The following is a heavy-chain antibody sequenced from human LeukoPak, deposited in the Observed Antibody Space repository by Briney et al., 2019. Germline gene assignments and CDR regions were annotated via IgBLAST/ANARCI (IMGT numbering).Heavy chain of an antibody. CDR2: IIPIFGTT. CDR1: GGTFNSYA. J-gene: IGHJ4*02. V-gene: IGHV1-69*05. CDR3: ARSMVPERANEGFYFNY. Sequence: SVKVSCKASGGTFNSYAISWVRQAPGQGLEWVGRIIPIFGTTKYTQKFQGRVTITTDESTSTAYMELSSLRSEDTAVYYCARSMVPERANEGFYFNYWGQGTLVTVSS. D-gene: IGHD1-14*01.